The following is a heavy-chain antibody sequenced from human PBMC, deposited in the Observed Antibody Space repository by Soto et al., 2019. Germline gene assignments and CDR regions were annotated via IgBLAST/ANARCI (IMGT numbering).Heavy chain of an antibody. CDR3: ARATVTTVDFDY. J-gene: IGHJ4*02. Sequence: PSETLSLTCTVSGGSISSYYWSWIRQPPGKGLEWIGYIYYSGSTNYNPSLKSRVTISVDTSKNQFSLKLSSVTAADTAVYYCARATVTTVDFDYWGQGTLVTVSS. CDR1: GGSISSYY. CDR2: IYYSGST. V-gene: IGHV4-59*01. D-gene: IGHD4-17*01.